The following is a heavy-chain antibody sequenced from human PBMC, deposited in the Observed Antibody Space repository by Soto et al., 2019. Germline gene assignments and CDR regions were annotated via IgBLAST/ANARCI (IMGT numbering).Heavy chain of an antibody. V-gene: IGHV1-18*01. CDR2: ISAYNGNT. Sequence: QVQLVQSGAEVKKPGASVKVSCKASGYTFTSYGISWVRQAPGQGLEWMGWISAYNGNTNYAQKLQGRVTMTTDTSPSTAYSELRSLRSDDTAVYYCARHDLMGTMVRGVSFDYWGQGTLVTVSS. D-gene: IGHD3-10*01. CDR1: GYTFTSYG. CDR3: ARHDLMGTMVRGVSFDY. J-gene: IGHJ4*02.